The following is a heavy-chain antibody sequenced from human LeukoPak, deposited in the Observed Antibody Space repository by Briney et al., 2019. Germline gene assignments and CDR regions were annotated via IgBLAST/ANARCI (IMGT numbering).Heavy chain of an antibody. CDR2: INPGDSDT. CDR1: GYIFTNYW. V-gene: IGHV5-51*01. J-gene: IGHJ3*02. CDR3: ARHGYSSDWSYAFDI. Sequence: GESLKISCKGSGYIFTNYWIVWVRQMPGKGLEWMGIINPGDSDTRYSPSFQGQVIISADKSINTTYLQWSSLRASDTAMFYCARHGYSSDWSYAFDIWGQGTMLTVSS. D-gene: IGHD6-19*01.